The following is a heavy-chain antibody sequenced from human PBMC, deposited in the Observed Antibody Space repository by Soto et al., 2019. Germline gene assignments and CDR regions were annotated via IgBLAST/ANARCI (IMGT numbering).Heavy chain of an antibody. CDR3: ARRYSSSPGGFDP. CDR2: MNPNSGNT. J-gene: IGHJ5*02. CDR1: GYTFTSYD. Sequence: GASVKVSCKASGYTFTSYDINWVRQATGQGLEWMGWMNPNSGNTGYAQKFQCRVTMTRNTSISTAYMELSSLRSEDTAVYYCARRYSSSPGGFDPWGQGTLVTVSS. V-gene: IGHV1-8*01. D-gene: IGHD6-13*01.